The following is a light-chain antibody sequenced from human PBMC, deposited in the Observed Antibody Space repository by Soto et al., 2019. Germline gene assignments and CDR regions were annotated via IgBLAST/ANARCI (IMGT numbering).Light chain of an antibody. CDR1: SSDVGGYNY. J-gene: IGLJ1*01. CDR2: EVT. V-gene: IGLV2-8*01. Sequence: QSVLTQPPSASGSPGQSVTISCTGTSSDVGGYNYVSWYQQHPGKAPKLMIYEVTKRPSGVPDRFSGSKSGNTASLTVSGLQTEDEADYYCASYAGTNTVGVFGTGTKLTVL. CDR3: ASYAGTNTVGV.